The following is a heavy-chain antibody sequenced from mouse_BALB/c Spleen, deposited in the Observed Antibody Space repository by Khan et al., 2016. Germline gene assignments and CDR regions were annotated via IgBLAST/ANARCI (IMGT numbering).Heavy chain of an antibody. CDR1: GFTFSSYG. V-gene: IGHV5-6-3*01. Sequence: EVELVESGGGLVQPGGSLKLSCAASGFTFSSYGMSWVRQTPDKRLELVATINSNGGSTYYPDSVKGRFTISRDNAKNTLYLQMSSLKSEDTAMYYCAVYFDYWGQGTTLTVSS. CDR3: AVYFDY. CDR2: INSNGGST. J-gene: IGHJ2*01.